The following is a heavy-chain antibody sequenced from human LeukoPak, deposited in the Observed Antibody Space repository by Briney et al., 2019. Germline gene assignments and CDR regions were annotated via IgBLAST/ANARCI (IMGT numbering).Heavy chain of an antibody. J-gene: IGHJ3*02. Sequence: GGSLRLSCAASGFSISLYWMTWVRQAPGKGLEWVAYINVITGYIYYADSLKGRFTVSRDNAKKSLFLEMNSLRVEDTAVYYCARDRSGSSSVDDAFDIWGQGIMVTVSS. CDR2: INVITGYI. V-gene: IGHV3-21*01. D-gene: IGHD1-26*01. CDR1: GFSISLYW. CDR3: ARDRSGSSSVDDAFDI.